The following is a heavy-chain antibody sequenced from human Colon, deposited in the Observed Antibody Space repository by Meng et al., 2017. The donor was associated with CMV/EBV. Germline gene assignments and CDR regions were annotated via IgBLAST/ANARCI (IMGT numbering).Heavy chain of an antibody. D-gene: IGHD2-2*01. Sequence: GESLKISCAASGFTFSSYWMSWVRQAPGKGLEWVANIKQDGSEKYYVDSVKGRFTISRDNAKNSLYLQMNSLRVEDTAVYYCVSDYCSSTSCPLGYWGQGTLVTISS. CDR1: GFTFSSYW. CDR2: IKQDGSEK. CDR3: VSDYCSSTSCPLGY. V-gene: IGHV3-7*01. J-gene: IGHJ4*02.